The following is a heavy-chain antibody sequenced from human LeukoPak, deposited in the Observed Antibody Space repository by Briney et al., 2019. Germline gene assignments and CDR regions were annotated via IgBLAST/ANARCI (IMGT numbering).Heavy chain of an antibody. CDR2: IYYSGST. CDR1: GGSVSSGSYY. V-gene: IGHV4-61*01. J-gene: IGHJ4*02. D-gene: IGHD3-10*01. CDR3: ARDQDDGSGSSFDY. Sequence: SETLSLTCTVSGGSVSSGSYYWSWIRQPPGKGLEWIGYIYYSGSTNYNPSLKSRVTLSVDTSKNQFSLKLSSVTAADTAVYYCARDQDDGSGSSFDYWGQGTLVTVSS.